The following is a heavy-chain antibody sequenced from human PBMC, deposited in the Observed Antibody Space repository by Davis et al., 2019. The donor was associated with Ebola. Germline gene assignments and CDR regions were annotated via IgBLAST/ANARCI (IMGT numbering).Heavy chain of an antibody. D-gene: IGHD6-19*01. J-gene: IGHJ4*02. Sequence: SETLSLTCAVYGGSFSGYYWSWIRQPPGKGLEWIGEINHSGSTYYNPSLKSRVTISVVTSKNQFSLKLSSVTAADTAVYYCARPGSGWLYFDYWGQGTLVTVSS. CDR3: ARPGSGWLYFDY. V-gene: IGHV4-34*01. CDR1: GGSFSGYY. CDR2: INHSGST.